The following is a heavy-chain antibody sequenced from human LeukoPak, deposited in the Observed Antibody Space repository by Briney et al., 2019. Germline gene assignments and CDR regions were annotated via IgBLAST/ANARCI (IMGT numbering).Heavy chain of an antibody. J-gene: IGHJ4*02. V-gene: IGHV3-23*01. CDR2: ISGSGGST. CDR3: AKQTYYYDSSGYYYTGIGY. CDR1: GFTFNSYA. D-gene: IGHD3-22*01. Sequence: PGGSLRLSCAASGFTFNSYAMTWVRQAPGKGLEWVSAISGSGGSTYYPDSVEGRFTISRDNSKDTLYLQINSLRAEDTAVYYCAKQTYYYDSSGYYYTGIGYWGQGTLVTVSS.